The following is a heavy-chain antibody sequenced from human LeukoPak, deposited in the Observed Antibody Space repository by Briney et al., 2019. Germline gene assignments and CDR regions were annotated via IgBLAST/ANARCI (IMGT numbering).Heavy chain of an antibody. D-gene: IGHD5-18*01. CDR1: GFTFRSYA. V-gene: IGHV3-23*01. CDR2: ISGSGGST. Sequence: GGSLRLSCAASGFTFRSYAMSWVRQAPGKGLEWVSGISGSGGSTYYADSVKGRFTISRDNSKNTLYLQMNSLRAEDTAVYYCARRGYSYGSDNWFDPWGQGTLVTVSS. J-gene: IGHJ5*02. CDR3: ARRGYSYGSDNWFDP.